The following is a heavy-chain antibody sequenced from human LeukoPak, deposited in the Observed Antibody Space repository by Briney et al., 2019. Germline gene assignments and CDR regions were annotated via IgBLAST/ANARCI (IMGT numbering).Heavy chain of an antibody. CDR3: AKDTGRPTDAITMEDNAFDI. CDR1: GFTFSSYA. J-gene: IGHJ3*02. CDR2: ISGSGGSA. V-gene: IGHV3-23*01. D-gene: IGHD3-3*01. Sequence: GGSLRLSCAASGFTFSSYAMSWVRQAPGKGLEWVSAISGSGGSAYYADSVKGRFTISRDNSKNTLYLQMNSLRAEDTALYYCAKDTGRPTDAITMEDNAFDIWGQGTMVTVSS.